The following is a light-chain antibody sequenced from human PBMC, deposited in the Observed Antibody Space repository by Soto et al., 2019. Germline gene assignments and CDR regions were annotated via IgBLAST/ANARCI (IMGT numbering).Light chain of an antibody. Sequence: EIVMTQSPATLSVSPGERATLSCGASQTVRSNLAWYQQKPGQTPRLLNYGGSTRATGIPARFSGSGSGTEFTPTHSRLQSEDFADYYWLQYNYWWTFGQGTKVEIK. CDR3: LQYNYWWT. J-gene: IGKJ1*01. V-gene: IGKV3-15*01. CDR2: GGS. CDR1: QTVRSN.